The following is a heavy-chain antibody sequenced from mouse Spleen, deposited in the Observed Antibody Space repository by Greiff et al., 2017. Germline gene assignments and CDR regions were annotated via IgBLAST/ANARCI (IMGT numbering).Heavy chain of an antibody. CDR3: TRDGYYYFDY. J-gene: IGHJ2*01. CDR1: GYTFTDYE. V-gene: IGHV1-15*01. Sequence: LVESGAELVRPGASVTLSCKASGYTFTDYEMHWVKQTPVHGLEWIGAIDPETGGTAYNQKFKGKAILTADKSSSTAYMELRSLTSEDSAVYYCTRDGYYYFDYWGQGTTLTVSS. D-gene: IGHD2-3*01. CDR2: IDPETGGT.